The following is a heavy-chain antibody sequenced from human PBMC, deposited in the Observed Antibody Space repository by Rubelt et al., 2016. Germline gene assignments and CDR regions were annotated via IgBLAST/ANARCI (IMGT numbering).Heavy chain of an antibody. CDR1: GYTLTELS. CDR3: ATRSLWFGEIDRYFDY. J-gene: IGHJ4*02. V-gene: IGHV1-24*01. Sequence: QVQLVQSGAEVKKPGASVKVSCKVSGYTLTELSMHWVRQAPGKGLEWMGGFDPEDGETIYAQKFQGRVTMTVDTPTDTAYMELGSLRAEDTAVYYWATRSLWFGEIDRYFDYWGQGTLVTVSS. D-gene: IGHD3-10*01. CDR2: FDPEDGET.